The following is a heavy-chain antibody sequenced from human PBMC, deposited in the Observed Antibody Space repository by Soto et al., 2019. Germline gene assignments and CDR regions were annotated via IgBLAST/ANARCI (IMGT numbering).Heavy chain of an antibody. CDR1: GFTFSSYA. D-gene: IGHD6-6*01. Sequence: GGSLRLSCAASGFTFSSYAMSWVRQAPGKGLEWVSAISGSGGSTYYADSVKGRFTISRDNSKNTLYLQMNSLRAEDTAVYYCATDNGGAARAFGAFDIWGQGTMVTVSS. V-gene: IGHV3-23*01. CDR2: ISGSGGST. J-gene: IGHJ3*02. CDR3: ATDNGGAARAFGAFDI.